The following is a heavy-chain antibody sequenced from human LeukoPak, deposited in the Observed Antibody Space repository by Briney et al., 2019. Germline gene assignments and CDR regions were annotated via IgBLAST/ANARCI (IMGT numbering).Heavy chain of an antibody. CDR3: ARGAQLTDY. J-gene: IGHJ4*02. CDR2: IGPDGGTT. V-gene: IGHV3-64*01. D-gene: IGHD6-13*01. CDR1: GFTFYTYG. Sequence: GGSLRLSCAASGFTFYTYGMHWVRQAPGKGLEYVSGIGPDGGTTYYAKSVKGRFTISRDNSKNMVCLQMASLTADDMAVYYCARGAQLTDYWGQGTLVTVSS.